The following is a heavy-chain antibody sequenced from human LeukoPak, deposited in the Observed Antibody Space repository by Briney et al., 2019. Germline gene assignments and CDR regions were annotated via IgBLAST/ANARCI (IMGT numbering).Heavy chain of an antibody. CDR1: GFTFSRYS. CDR2: ISSSSSYI. Sequence: GGSLRLSCAASGFTFSRYSMNWVRQAPGKGLEWVSSISSSSSYIYYADSVKGRFTISRDNAKNSLYLQMNSLRAEDTAVYYCARDNEMATYFDYWGQGTLVTVSS. CDR3: ARDNEMATYFDY. D-gene: IGHD5-24*01. V-gene: IGHV3-21*01. J-gene: IGHJ4*02.